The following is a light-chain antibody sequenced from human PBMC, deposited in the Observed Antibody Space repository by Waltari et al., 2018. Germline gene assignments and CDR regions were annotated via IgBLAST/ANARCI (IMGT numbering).Light chain of an antibody. CDR2: VNSDGSH. CDR1: SGHSRNV. J-gene: IGLJ3*02. CDR3: QTGGHGTWV. V-gene: IGLV4-69*01. Sequence: QLVLTQSPSASASLGASVKLTCTLSSGHSRNVIARHKQQPEKGPRYLMKVNSDGSHSKGDKVPDRFSGSSSGAEHYLTISSLQSEDEADYYCQTGGHGTWVFGGGTKLTVL.